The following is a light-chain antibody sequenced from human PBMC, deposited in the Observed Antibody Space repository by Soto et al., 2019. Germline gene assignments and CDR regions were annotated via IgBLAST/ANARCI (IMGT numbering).Light chain of an antibody. J-gene: IGLJ2*01. CDR3: QSYDSSLSL. CDR2: GNS. CDR1: SSNIGAGYD. V-gene: IGLV1-40*01. Sequence: QTVVTQPPSVSGAPGQRVTISCTGSSSNIGAGYDVHWYQQLPGTAPKLLIYGNSNRPSGVPDRFSGSKSGTSASLAITGLQAEDEADYYCQSYDSSLSLFGGGTKLTVL.